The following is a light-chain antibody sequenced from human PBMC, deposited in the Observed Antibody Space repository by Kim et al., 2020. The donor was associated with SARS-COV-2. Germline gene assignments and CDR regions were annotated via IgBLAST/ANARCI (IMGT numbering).Light chain of an antibody. J-gene: IGKJ2*01. CDR2: WAS. CDR3: QEYYSSPYT. Sequence: DIVMTQSPDSLAVSLGERATINCKSSQSVLHSSDNKNYLAWYQQKPGQPPKLLIYWASTRESGVPARFSGSGSGTDLTLTISSLQAEDVAVYYCQEYYSSPYTFGQGTKLEI. V-gene: IGKV4-1*01. CDR1: QSVLHSSDNKNY.